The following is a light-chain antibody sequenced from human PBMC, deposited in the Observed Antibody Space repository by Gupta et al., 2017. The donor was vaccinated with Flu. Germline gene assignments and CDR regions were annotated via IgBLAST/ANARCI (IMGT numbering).Light chain of an antibody. J-gene: IGKJ1*01. CDR3: QESVNAPSWT. CDR2: AAS. Sequence: DIQLTQSPSPLSASVGDRVTITCRASHNINNYLNWYQQKPGRAPKLLVYAASTLQSGVPSRFSGGGSGTDFTLTITSLQPEDFATYYCQESVNAPSWTFGRGTKVEIK. CDR1: HNINNY. V-gene: IGKV1-39*01.